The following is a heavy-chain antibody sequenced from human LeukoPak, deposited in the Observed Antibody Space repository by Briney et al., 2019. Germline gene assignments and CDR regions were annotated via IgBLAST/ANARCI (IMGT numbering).Heavy chain of an antibody. V-gene: IGHV1-18*01. Sequence: PVASVKVSCKASGYTFTSYGISWVRQAPGQGLEWMGWISAYNGNTNYAQKLQGRVTMTTDTSTSTAYMELRSLRSDDTAVYYCARDLKMGYSSGRYSWGTGSSNDYWGQGTLVTVSS. CDR2: ISAYNGNT. J-gene: IGHJ4*02. CDR1: GYTFTSYG. CDR3: ARDLKMGYSSGRYSWGTGSSNDY. D-gene: IGHD6-19*01.